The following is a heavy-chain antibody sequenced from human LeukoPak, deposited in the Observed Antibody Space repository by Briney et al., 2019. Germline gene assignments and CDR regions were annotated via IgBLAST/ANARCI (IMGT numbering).Heavy chain of an antibody. V-gene: IGHV5-51*01. D-gene: IGHD2-21*01. CDR3: ARAAYCGPAKCYDQELDY. J-gene: IGHJ4*02. Sequence: GESLKISCKGSGYTFTTYYIGWVRQMPGKGLEWMGIINPGDSDTGYSPSFQGQVTLSVDKSFSTAYLQWSSLKASDTATYYCARAAYCGPAKCYDQELDYWGQGTLVTVSS. CDR1: GYTFTTYY. CDR2: INPGDSDT.